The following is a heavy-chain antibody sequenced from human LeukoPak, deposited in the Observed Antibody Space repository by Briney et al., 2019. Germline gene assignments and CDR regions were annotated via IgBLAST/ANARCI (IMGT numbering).Heavy chain of an antibody. D-gene: IGHD5-12*01. CDR2: INAGNGNT. J-gene: IGHJ6*02. CDR1: GYTFTSYA. V-gene: IGHV1-3*01. Sequence: GASVKVSCKASGYTFTSYAMHWVRQAPGQRLEWMGWINAGNGNTKYSQKFQGRVTITRDTSASTAYMELSSLRSEDTAVYYCARGLSPPHSGYDYYYYGMDVWGQGTTVTVSS. CDR3: ARGLSPPHSGYDYYYYGMDV.